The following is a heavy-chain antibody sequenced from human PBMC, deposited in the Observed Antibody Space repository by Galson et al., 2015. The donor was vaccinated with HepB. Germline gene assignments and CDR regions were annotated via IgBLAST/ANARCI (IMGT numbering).Heavy chain of an antibody. CDR3: ARDLAGEGDYYYYGMDV. CDR1: GFTFSSYG. J-gene: IGHJ6*02. Sequence: SLRLSCAASGFTFSSYGMHWVRQAPGKGLEWVAVIWYDGSNKYYADSVKGRFTISRDNSKNTLYLQMNSLRAEDTAVYYCARDLAGEGDYYYYGMDVWGQGTTVTVSS. D-gene: IGHD4-17*01. V-gene: IGHV3-33*01. CDR2: IWYDGSNK.